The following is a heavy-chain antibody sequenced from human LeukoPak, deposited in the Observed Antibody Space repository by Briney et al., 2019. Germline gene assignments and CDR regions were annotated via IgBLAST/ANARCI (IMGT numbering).Heavy chain of an antibody. CDR1: GGSFRDYS. CDR2: INHRGNT. D-gene: IGHD2/OR15-2a*01. Sequence: KPSGTLSLTFGIYGGSFRDYSWTWIRQPPGQGLEWIGEINHRGNTNFNPSLKSRVTISVDTSKNQFSLKLTSVTAADTALYFCARGRFYVFDIWGQGTLVTVSS. V-gene: IGHV4-34*01. J-gene: IGHJ3*02. CDR3: ARGRFYVFDI.